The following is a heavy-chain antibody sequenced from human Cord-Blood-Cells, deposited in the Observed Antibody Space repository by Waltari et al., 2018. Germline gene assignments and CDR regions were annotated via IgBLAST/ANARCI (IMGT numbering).Heavy chain of an antibody. D-gene: IGHD3-10*01. V-gene: IGHV1-69*01. CDR2: IIPIFGTA. Sequence: QVQLVQSGAEVKKPGSSVKVSCKASGGTFSSYALSWVRQAPGQGLEWMGGIIPIFGTANYAQKFQGRVTITADESTSTAYMELSSLRSEDTAVYYCASTPYYYGSGSYYNYFDYWGQGTLVTVSS. CDR3: ASTPYYYGSGSYYNYFDY. CDR1: GGTFSSYA. J-gene: IGHJ4*02.